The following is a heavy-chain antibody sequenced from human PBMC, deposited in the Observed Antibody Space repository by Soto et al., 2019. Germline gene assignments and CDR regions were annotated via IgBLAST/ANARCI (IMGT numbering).Heavy chain of an antibody. D-gene: IGHD6-13*01. V-gene: IGHV3-23*01. CDR2: ISGSGGST. CDR1: GFTFSSYA. J-gene: IGHJ4*02. CDR3: AYSSTPFDY. Sequence: EVQLLESGGGLVQPGGSLRLSCAASGFTFSSYAMSWVRQAPGKGLEWVSAISGSGGSTYYADSVKGRFTISRDNSKNTLYLQMSGRRAEDTAVYYCAYSSTPFDYWGQGTLVTVSS.